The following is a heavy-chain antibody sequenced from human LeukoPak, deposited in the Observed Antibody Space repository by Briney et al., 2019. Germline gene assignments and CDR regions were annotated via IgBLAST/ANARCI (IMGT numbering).Heavy chain of an antibody. CDR3: ARHSYVSAVAGTLNYYYYYMDV. CDR1: GGSISSYY. CDR2: ISYSGST. Sequence: SETLSLTCTVSGGSISSYYWSWIRQPPGKGLEWIGYISYSGSTNYNPSLKSRVTISVDTSKNQFSLKLSSVTAADTAVYYCARHSYVSAVAGTLNYYYYYMDVWGKGTTVTISS. D-gene: IGHD6-19*01. J-gene: IGHJ6*03. V-gene: IGHV4-59*08.